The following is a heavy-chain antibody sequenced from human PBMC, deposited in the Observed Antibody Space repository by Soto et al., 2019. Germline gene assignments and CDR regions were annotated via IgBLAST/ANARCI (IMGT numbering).Heavy chain of an antibody. CDR3: ARGLDQPPVGLYFDT. Sequence: QVQLVQSGAEVKNPGSSVKVSCQTSGGTFNSYLIDWVGQAPGQGLEWMGGIIPAFGTAKYAQKFQGRVTITADKSTTTAYMELRTLTSDDTAVYYCARGLDQPPVGLYFDTWGQGTLVTVSS. D-gene: IGHD2-2*01. V-gene: IGHV1-69*06. J-gene: IGHJ4*02. CDR2: IIPAFGTA. CDR1: GGTFNSYL.